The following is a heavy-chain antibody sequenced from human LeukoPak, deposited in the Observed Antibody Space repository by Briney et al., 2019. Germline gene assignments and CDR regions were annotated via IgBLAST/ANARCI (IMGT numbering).Heavy chain of an antibody. D-gene: IGHD5-18*01. CDR3: AKDGYPLWDY. V-gene: IGHV3-30*02. CDR1: GFTFSSYG. J-gene: IGHJ4*02. Sequence: GGSLRLSCAASGFTFSSYGMHWVRQAPGKGLEWVAFIRYDGSNRYYADSVKGRFTISRDNSKNTLYLQMNSLRAEDTAVYYCAKDGYPLWDYWGQGTLVTVSS. CDR2: IRYDGSNR.